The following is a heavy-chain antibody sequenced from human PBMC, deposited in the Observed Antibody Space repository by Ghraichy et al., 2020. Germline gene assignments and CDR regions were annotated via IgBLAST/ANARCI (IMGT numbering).Heavy chain of an antibody. CDR2: IIPIFGTA. V-gene: IGHV1-69*13. Sequence: SVKVSCKASGGTISSYAISWVRQAPGQGLEWMGGIIPIFGTANYAQKFQGRVTITADESTSTAYMEMSSLRSEDTAVYYCARPIAEAGYYAMDVWGQGTTVTVS. CDR1: GGTISSYA. D-gene: IGHD6-19*01. J-gene: IGHJ6*02. CDR3: ARPIAEAGYYAMDV.